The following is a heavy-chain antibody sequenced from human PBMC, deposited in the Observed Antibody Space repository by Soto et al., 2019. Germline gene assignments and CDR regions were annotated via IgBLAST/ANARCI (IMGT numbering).Heavy chain of an antibody. D-gene: IGHD5-18*01. J-gene: IGHJ4*02. CDR2: IYYSGST. CDR1: GGSISSGGYY. Sequence: SETLSLTCTVSGGSISSGGYYWSWIRQHPGKGLEWIGYIYYSGSTYYNPSLKSRFTISVDTSKNQFSLKLSSVTAADTAVYYCARGSDSYGCEDHWGQGTLVTVSS. CDR3: ARGSDSYGCEDH. V-gene: IGHV4-31*03.